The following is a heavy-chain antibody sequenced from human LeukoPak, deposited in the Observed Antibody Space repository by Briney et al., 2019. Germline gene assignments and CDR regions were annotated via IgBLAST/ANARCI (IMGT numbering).Heavy chain of an antibody. V-gene: IGHV4-39*01. D-gene: IGHD3-22*01. CDR3: ARQTQDYDSSGNNWFDP. CDR1: GGSISSSSYY. J-gene: IGHJ5*02. Sequence: SETLSLTCTVSGGSISSSSYYWGWIRQPPGKGLEWIGSIYYSGSTYYNPSLKSRVTISVDTSKNQFSLKLSSVTAADTAVYYCARQTQDYDSSGNNWFDPWGQGTLVTVSS. CDR2: IYYSGST.